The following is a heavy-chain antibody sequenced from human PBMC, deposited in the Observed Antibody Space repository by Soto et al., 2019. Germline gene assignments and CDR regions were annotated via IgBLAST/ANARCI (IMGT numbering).Heavy chain of an antibody. Sequence: PGGSLRLSCAASGFTFSSYSMNWVRQAPGKGLEWVSSISSSSSYISYADSVKGRFTISRDNAKNSLYLQMNSLRAEDTAVYYCARERSPVNYDFWSGYYLNLWGQGTLVTVSS. CDR3: ARERSPVNYDFWSGYYLNL. J-gene: IGHJ5*02. CDR1: GFTFSSYS. D-gene: IGHD3-3*01. V-gene: IGHV3-21*01. CDR2: ISSSSSYI.